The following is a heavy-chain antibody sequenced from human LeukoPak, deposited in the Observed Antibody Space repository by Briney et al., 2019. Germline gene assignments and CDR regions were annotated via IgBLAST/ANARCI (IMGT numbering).Heavy chain of an antibody. Sequence: HPGGSLRLSCAASGFTFSNYWISWVRQAPGKGLEWVANIKEDGSEKYYVDSVKGRFTLSRDNAKNSLYLQMNSLRAEDTAVYYCAELGITMIGGVWGKGTTVTISS. D-gene: IGHD3-10*02. CDR2: IKEDGSEK. J-gene: IGHJ6*04. CDR1: GFTFSNYW. CDR3: AELGITMIGGV. V-gene: IGHV3-7*01.